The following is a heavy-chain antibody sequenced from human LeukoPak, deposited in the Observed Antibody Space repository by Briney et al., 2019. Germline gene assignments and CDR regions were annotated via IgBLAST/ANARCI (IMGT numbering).Heavy chain of an antibody. V-gene: IGHV3-48*01. Sequence: GGSLRLSCAASGFTFSRFNMNWLRQAPGKGLEWLSYISTTGTIYYAESVKGRFSISRDNAKNSLYLQMNSLRPEDTAVYYCARDSLIFGVVTTFDYWGQGTLVTVSS. CDR2: ISTTGTI. CDR1: GFTFSRFN. D-gene: IGHD3-3*01. CDR3: ARDSLIFGVVTTFDY. J-gene: IGHJ4*02.